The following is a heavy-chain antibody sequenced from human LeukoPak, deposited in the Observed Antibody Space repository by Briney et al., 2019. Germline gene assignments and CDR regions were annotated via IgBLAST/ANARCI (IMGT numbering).Heavy chain of an antibody. V-gene: IGHV3-23*01. CDR3: AKERSLNGGYSDGYFDH. D-gene: IGHD4-23*01. CDR2: ISNSGSNT. J-gene: IGHJ4*02. Sequence: GGSLRLSCVASGFTFSNYAMSWVRQTPGKGLEWVSVISNSGSNTYYADSVKGRFTISRDNSKNMLYLQMNSLRAEDTALYHCAKERSLNGGYSDGYFDHWGQGTLVTVSS. CDR1: GFTFSNYA.